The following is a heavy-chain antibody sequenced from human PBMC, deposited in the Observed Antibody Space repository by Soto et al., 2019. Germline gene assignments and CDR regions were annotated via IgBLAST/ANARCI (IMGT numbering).Heavy chain of an antibody. CDR1: GGSISSYY. CDR2: IYYSGST. CDR3: ARAPRGNYGYPSYFDY. J-gene: IGHJ4*02. V-gene: IGHV4-59*01. D-gene: IGHD3-10*01. Sequence: LETLSLTCPFSGGSISSYYWSWIRQPTGKGLEWIGYIYYSGSTNYNPSLKSRVTISVDTSKNQFSLKLSSVTAADTAVYYCARAPRGNYGYPSYFDYWGQGTLVTVSS.